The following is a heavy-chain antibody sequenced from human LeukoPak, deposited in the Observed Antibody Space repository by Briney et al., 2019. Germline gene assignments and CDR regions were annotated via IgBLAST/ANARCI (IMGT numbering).Heavy chain of an antibody. V-gene: IGHV3-66*02. Sequence: GGSLRLSCAASGFTVSSNYMSWVRQAPGKGLEWGSVIYSGGSTYYADSVKGRFTISRDNSKNTLYLEMNSLRVEDTAVYYCARGDVGDYWGQGTLVTVSS. J-gene: IGHJ4*02. CDR2: IYSGGST. D-gene: IGHD1-26*01. CDR3: ARGDVGDY. CDR1: GFTVSSNY.